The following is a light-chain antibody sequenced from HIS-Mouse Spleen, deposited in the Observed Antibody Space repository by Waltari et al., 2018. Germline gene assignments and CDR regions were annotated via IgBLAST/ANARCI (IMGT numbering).Light chain of an antibody. Sequence: SYELTQPPSVSVSPGQTARITCSGDALPKKYAYWYQQKSGQAPVLVIYEDSKRPSGIPEGFSGYSSVTMATLTISGAQVEDEADYYCYSTDSSGNHRVFGGGTKLTVL. CDR3: YSTDSSGNHRV. CDR1: ALPKKY. CDR2: EDS. J-gene: IGLJ2*01. V-gene: IGLV3-10*01.